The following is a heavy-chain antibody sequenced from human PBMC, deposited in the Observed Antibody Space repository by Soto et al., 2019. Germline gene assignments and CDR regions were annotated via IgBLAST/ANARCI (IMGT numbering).Heavy chain of an antibody. CDR3: ASWRWLVRGRSCWFDP. CDR1: GGSISSYY. V-gene: IGHV4-59*01. J-gene: IGHJ5*02. CDR2: IYYSGST. Sequence: SETLSLTCTVSGGSISSYYWSWIRQPPGKGLEWIGYIYYSGSTNYNPSLKSRVTISVDTSKNQFSLKLSSVTAADTAVYYCASWRWLVRGRSCWFDPWGQGTLVTVSS. D-gene: IGHD6-19*01.